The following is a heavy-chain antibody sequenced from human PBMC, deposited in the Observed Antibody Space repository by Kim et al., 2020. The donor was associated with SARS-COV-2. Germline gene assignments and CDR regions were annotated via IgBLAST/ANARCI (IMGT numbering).Heavy chain of an antibody. CDR3: ARGGLTFFDY. D-gene: IGHD1-20*01. CDR2: NT. J-gene: IGHJ4*02. Sequence: NTNYAQKPQGRVTMTTDTSTSTAYMELRSLRSDDTAVYFCARGGLTFFDYWGQGTLVTVSS. V-gene: IGHV1-18*01.